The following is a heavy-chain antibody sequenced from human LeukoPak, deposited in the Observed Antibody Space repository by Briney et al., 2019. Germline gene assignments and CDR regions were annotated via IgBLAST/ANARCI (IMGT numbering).Heavy chain of an antibody. V-gene: IGHV3-23*01. D-gene: IGHD6-13*01. CDR2: ISGSGVST. CDR3: ARDMTSSWYDY. Sequence: TGGSLRLSCTASGFTFSTYAMNWVRQAPGKGLEWVSGISGSGVSTYYADSVKGRFTISRDNSKNTLYLQMNSLRAEDTAVYYCARDMTSSWYDYWGQGTLVTVSS. J-gene: IGHJ4*02. CDR1: GFTFSTYA.